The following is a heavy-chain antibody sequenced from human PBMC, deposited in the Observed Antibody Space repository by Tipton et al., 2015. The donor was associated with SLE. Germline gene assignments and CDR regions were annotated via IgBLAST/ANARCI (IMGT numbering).Heavy chain of an antibody. Sequence: TLSLTCTVSGDSISSNTYFWGWIRQPPGKGLEWIGSINYSGTTSYTPSLTSRVTISVDTSKSHFSLNLNSVTAADTSVYYCARHIGSAPGMRWFVPWGQGTLVTVSS. CDR1: GDSISSNTYF. J-gene: IGHJ5*02. CDR2: INYSGTT. V-gene: IGHV4-39*01. CDR3: ARHIGSAPGMRWFVP. D-gene: IGHD6-13*01.